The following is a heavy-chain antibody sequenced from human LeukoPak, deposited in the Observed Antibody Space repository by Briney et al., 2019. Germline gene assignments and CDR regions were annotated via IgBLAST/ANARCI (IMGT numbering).Heavy chain of an antibody. V-gene: IGHV1-69*13. Sequence: ASVKVSCKASGGTFSSYAISWVRQAPGQGLEWMGGIIPIFGTANYAQKFQGRVTLTADESTSTAYLELSSLRSEDTAVYYCARGHIPPHAFDIWGQGTMVTVSS. CDR2: IIPIFGTA. J-gene: IGHJ3*02. D-gene: IGHD2-2*02. CDR3: ARGHIPPHAFDI. CDR1: GGTFSSYA.